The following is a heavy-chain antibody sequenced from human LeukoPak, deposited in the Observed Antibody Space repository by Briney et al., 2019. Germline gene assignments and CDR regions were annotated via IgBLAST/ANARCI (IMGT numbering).Heavy chain of an antibody. CDR3: ARDDRTRILYHWFDP. V-gene: IGHV4-39*07. J-gene: IGHJ5*02. CDR2: IYYSGST. D-gene: IGHD2-15*01. CDR1: GGSISSSSYY. Sequence: PSETLSLTCTVSGGSISSSSYYWGWIRQPPGKGLEWIGSIYYSGSTYYNPSLKSRVTMSVDTSKNQFSLKLSSVTAADTAVYYCARDDRTRILYHWFDPWGQGTQVTVSS.